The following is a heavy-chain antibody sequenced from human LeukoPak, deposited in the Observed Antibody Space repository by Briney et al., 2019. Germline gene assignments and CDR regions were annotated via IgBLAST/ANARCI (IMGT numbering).Heavy chain of an antibody. CDR3: ARGPIVVVPAASYNWFDP. D-gene: IGHD2-2*01. V-gene: IGHV1-69*01. Sequence: GSSVKVSCKASGGTFSSYAISWVRQAPGQGLEWMGGIIPIFGTANYAQKFQGRVTITADESTSTAYMELSSLRSEDTAVYYCARGPIVVVPAASYNWFDPWGQGTLVTVSS. CDR2: IIPIFGTA. CDR1: GGTFSSYA. J-gene: IGHJ5*02.